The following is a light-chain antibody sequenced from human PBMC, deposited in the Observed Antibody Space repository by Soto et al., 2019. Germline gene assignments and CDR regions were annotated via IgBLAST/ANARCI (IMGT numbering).Light chain of an antibody. Sequence: QSALTQPASVSGSPGQSITISCTGTSSDVGGYNYVSWYQQHPGKAPKLMIYEVSNRPSGVSNRFSGSKSGNTASLTISGLQAEDGADYYCSSYTSSSNRVFGGGTKLTVL. CDR1: SSDVGGYNY. V-gene: IGLV2-14*01. CDR3: SSYTSSSNRV. J-gene: IGLJ3*02. CDR2: EVS.